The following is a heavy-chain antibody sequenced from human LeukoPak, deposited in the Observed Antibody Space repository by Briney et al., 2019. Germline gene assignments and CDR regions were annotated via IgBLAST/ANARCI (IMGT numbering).Heavy chain of an antibody. V-gene: IGHV1-18*01. CDR1: GYTFTSYG. CDR2: ISAYNGDT. J-gene: IGHJ4*02. CDR3: ARTSHYADIAATIPYGIYYFDY. Sequence: ASVKVSCTASGYTFTSYGINWVRQAPGQGLEWMGWISAYNGDTNYAQKLQGRVTMTTDTSTSTAYMELRSLRSDDTAVYYCARTSHYADIAATIPYGIYYFDYWGQGTLVTVSS. D-gene: IGHD5-12*01.